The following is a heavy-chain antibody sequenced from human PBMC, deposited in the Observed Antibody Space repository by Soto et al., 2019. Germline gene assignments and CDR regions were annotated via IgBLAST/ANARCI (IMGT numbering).Heavy chain of an antibody. J-gene: IGHJ4*02. CDR3: ARHYNPYFDY. CDR1: GFSISSGYY. Sequence: SETLSLTCAVSGFSISSGYYWSWIRQPPGKGLEWIGEINHSGSTNYNPSLKSRVTISVDTSKNQFSLKLSFVTAADTAVYYCARHYNPYFDYWGQGTLVTVSS. CDR2: INHSGST. V-gene: IGHV4-34*01. D-gene: IGHD1-1*01.